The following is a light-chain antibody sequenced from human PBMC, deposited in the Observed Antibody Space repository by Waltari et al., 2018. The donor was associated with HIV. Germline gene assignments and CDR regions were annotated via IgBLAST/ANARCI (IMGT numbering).Light chain of an antibody. V-gene: IGLV3-25*03. CDR1: RFSNQF. CDR2: RDS. J-gene: IGLJ3*02. CDR3: QSADNSVTHLV. Sequence: SFHLHHPPWVPFPPGPPAGIPSPGSRFSNQFGHWYQQKPGQAPVLVMSRDSESPSGIPERFSGSSSGTTVTLTISGVQAEDEADYYCQSADNSVTHLVCGGGTKLTVL.